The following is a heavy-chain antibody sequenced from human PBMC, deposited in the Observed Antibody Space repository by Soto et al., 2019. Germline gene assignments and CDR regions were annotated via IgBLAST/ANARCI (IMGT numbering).Heavy chain of an antibody. D-gene: IGHD6-13*01. CDR3: ARIYEAAAGTPYY. Sequence: QVQLVESGGGLVKPGGSLRLSCAASGFTFSDYYMSWFRQAPGKRLEWVSYISSTSGSTTYYADSVKGRFTISRDNAKNSLDLQMNSLRVEDTAVYFCARIYEAAAGTPYYWGQETLVTVSP. V-gene: IGHV3-11*01. CDR2: ISSTSGSTT. J-gene: IGHJ4*02. CDR1: GFTFSDYY.